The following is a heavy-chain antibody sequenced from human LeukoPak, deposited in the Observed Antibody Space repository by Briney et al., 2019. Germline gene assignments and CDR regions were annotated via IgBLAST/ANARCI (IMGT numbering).Heavy chain of an antibody. D-gene: IGHD3-10*01. CDR2: ISKDGSNK. Sequence: GRSLRLSCAASGFTFSSYAMHWVRQAPGKGLEWVAVISKDGSNKHYGDSVKGRFTISRDNSKNTLYLQMNSLRAEDTAVYYCARDHGSGSYTYYYDGMDVWGQGTTVTVSS. V-gene: IGHV3-30-3*01. CDR3: ARDHGSGSYTYYYDGMDV. J-gene: IGHJ6*02. CDR1: GFTFSSYA.